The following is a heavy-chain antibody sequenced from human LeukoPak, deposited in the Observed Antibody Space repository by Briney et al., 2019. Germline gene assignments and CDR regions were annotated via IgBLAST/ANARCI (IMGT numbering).Heavy chain of an antibody. Sequence: SEILSLTCTVSGGSISSGSYYWSWIRQPAGKGLEWIGRIYTSGSTNYNPSLKSRVTISVDTSKNQFSLKLSSVTAADTAVYYCARGNSNYVFDYWGQGTLVTVSS. D-gene: IGHD4-11*01. CDR2: IYTSGST. J-gene: IGHJ4*02. CDR3: ARGNSNYVFDY. CDR1: GGSISSGSYY. V-gene: IGHV4-61*02.